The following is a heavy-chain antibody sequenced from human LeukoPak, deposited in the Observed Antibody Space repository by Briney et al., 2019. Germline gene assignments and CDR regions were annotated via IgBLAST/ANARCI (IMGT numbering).Heavy chain of an antibody. CDR2: INWNGGST. J-gene: IGHJ4*02. Sequence: PGGSLRLSCAASRFTFSSYAMSWVRQALGKGLEWVSGINWNGGSTGYADSVKGRFTISRDNAKNSLYLQMNSLRAEDTALYYCARRSSGQPDFDYWGQGTLVTVSS. V-gene: IGHV3-20*04. D-gene: IGHD3-3*01. CDR3: ARRSSGQPDFDY. CDR1: RFTFSSYA.